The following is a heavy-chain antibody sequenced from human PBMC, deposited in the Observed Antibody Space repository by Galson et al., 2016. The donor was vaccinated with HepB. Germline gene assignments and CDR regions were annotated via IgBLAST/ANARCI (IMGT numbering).Heavy chain of an antibody. CDR1: GFTFSSYA. J-gene: IGHJ4*02. Sequence: SLRLSCAASGFTFSSYAMSWVRQAPGKGLEWVSGISGSGGSTYYADSVRGRFTISRDNSKNTLYLQMNTLRAEDTAVYYRAKDKYYDTSALIDYWGQGTLVTVSS. D-gene: IGHD3-22*01. V-gene: IGHV3-23*01. CDR3: AKDKYYDTSALIDY. CDR2: ISGSGGST.